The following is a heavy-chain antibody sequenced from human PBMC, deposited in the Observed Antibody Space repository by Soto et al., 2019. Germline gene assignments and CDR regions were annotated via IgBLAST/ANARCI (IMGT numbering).Heavy chain of an antibody. CDR1: GFTFKAYA. D-gene: IGHD6-6*01. CDR3: ARAGRGHVEYYFDS. CDR2: DSGSGEST. V-gene: IGHV3-23*01. Sequence: EGQLLESGGGLVQPGGSLRLSCAASGFTFKAYAMTWVRQAPGKGLECVSVDSGSGESTYYTDSVKGRFTVSRENSKNPVSLQLNRLRAEDTAIYDCARAGRGHVEYYFDSGGPGTRVTVSS. J-gene: IGHJ4*02.